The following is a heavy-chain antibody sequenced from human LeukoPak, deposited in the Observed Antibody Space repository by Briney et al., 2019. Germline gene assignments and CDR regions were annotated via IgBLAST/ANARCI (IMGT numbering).Heavy chain of an antibody. CDR2: IYYSGST. CDR3: ARHNPRTYYYDSSGYPPRYYFDY. V-gene: IGHV4-59*08. CDR1: GDSITNYY. Sequence: SETLSLTCTVSGDSITNYYFSWIRQPPGKGLEWIGYIYYSGSTNYNPSLKSRVTISVDTSKNQFSLKLSSVTAADTAVYYCARHNPRTYYYDSSGYPPRYYFDYWGQGTLVTVSS. J-gene: IGHJ4*02. D-gene: IGHD3-22*01.